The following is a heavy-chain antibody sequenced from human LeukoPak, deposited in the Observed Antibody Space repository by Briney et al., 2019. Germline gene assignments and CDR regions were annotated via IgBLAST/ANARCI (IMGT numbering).Heavy chain of an antibody. Sequence: PGRSLRLSCAASGFTFSSYAMHWVRQAPGKGLEWVANIKQDGSEKYYVDSVRGRFTISRDNAKNSLYLQMNSLRAEDTAVYYCVGNLDYWGQGTLVTVSS. CDR2: IKQDGSEK. CDR1: GFTFSSYA. D-gene: IGHD7-27*01. V-gene: IGHV3-7*01. J-gene: IGHJ4*02. CDR3: VGNLDY.